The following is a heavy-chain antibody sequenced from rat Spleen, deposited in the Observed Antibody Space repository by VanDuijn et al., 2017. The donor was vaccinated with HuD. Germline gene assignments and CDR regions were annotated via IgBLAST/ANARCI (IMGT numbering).Heavy chain of an antibody. J-gene: IGHJ4*01. CDR2: IWSGGNT. Sequence: QVQLKESGPGLVQPSQTLSLTCTVSGLSLTSNSVSWIRQPPGKGLEWMGTIWSGGNTDYNSALKSRLSISRDTSKSQVFLKMNSLQTEDTAMYFCARHGRGKITYYYVLDAWGQGASVTVSS. D-gene: IGHD4-5*01. CDR3: ARHGRGKITYYYVLDA. V-gene: IGHV2-47*01. CDR1: GLSLTSNS.